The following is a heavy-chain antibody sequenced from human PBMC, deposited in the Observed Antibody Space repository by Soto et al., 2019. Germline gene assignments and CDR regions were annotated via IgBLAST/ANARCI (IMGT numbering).Heavy chain of an antibody. J-gene: IGHJ6*02. CDR1: GYTLTSYG. Sequence: ASVKVSCKASGYTLTSYGLSWVRQAPGQGLEWMGWIRGYSGNTNFAQKFQGRLTMTTDTSTSTAYMEPRSLRSDDTAVYYCARGGRCTSTSCYADFYRGMDVWGQGTTVTVSS. V-gene: IGHV1-18*04. D-gene: IGHD2-2*01. CDR2: IRGYSGNT. CDR3: ARGGRCTSTSCYADFYRGMDV.